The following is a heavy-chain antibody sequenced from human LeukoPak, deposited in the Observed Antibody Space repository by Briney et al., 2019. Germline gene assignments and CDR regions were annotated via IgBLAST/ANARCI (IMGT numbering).Heavy chain of an antibody. Sequence: PGGSLRLSCAASGLTFDDYAMHWVRQAPGKGLEWVSGISWNSGSIGYADSVKGRFTISRDNAKNSLYLQMNSLRAEDTALYYCAKSVDYDSSGYYLAYYFDYWGQGTLVTVSS. J-gene: IGHJ4*02. D-gene: IGHD3-22*01. V-gene: IGHV3-9*01. CDR2: ISWNSGSI. CDR3: AKSVDYDSSGYYLAYYFDY. CDR1: GLTFDDYA.